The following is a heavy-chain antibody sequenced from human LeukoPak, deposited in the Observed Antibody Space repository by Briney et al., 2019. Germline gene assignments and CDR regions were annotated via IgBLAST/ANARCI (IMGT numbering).Heavy chain of an antibody. CDR2: IYTSGGT. J-gene: IGHJ5*02. CDR1: GGSISSYY. D-gene: IGHD2-2*01. Sequence: SETLSLTCTVSGGSISSYYWSWIRQPPGKGLEWIGYIYTSGGTNYNPSLKSRVTISVDTSKNQFSLKLSSVTAADTAVYYCARSPPDRLLFNWFDPWGQGTLVTVSS. V-gene: IGHV4-4*09. CDR3: ARSPPDRLLFNWFDP.